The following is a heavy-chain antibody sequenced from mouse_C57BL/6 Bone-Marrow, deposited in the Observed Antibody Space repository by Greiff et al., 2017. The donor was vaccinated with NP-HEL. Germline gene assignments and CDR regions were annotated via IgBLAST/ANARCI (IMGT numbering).Heavy chain of an antibody. D-gene: IGHD1-1*01. CDR1: GYTFTSYW. Sequence: QVQLQQPGAELVKPGASVKMSCKASGYTFTSYWITWVKQRPGQGLEWIGDISPGRGSPNYNEKFKSKATLTVDTASITAYMQLSSLTSEDSAVYYCAGYGPYAMDYWGQGTSVTVSS. CDR3: AGYGPYAMDY. J-gene: IGHJ4*01. V-gene: IGHV1-55*01. CDR2: ISPGRGSP.